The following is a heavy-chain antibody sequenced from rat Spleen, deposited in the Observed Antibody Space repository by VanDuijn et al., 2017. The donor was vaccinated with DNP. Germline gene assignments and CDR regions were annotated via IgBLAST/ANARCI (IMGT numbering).Heavy chain of an antibody. Sequence: EVQLVESGGGLVQPGRSLKLSCAVSGITFSDHNMAWVRQAPKKGLEWVATITNDGYNTYYRDSVKGRFTISRENAKSTLHLQMDSLRSEDTATYYCTRGTIAAISRFAYWGQGTLVTVSS. CDR1: GITFSDHN. D-gene: IGHD1-2*01. J-gene: IGHJ3*01. CDR3: TRGTIAAISRFAY. V-gene: IGHV5-7*01. CDR2: ITNDGYNT.